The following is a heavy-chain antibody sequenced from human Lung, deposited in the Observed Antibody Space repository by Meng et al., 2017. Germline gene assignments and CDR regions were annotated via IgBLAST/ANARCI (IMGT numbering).Heavy chain of an antibody. V-gene: IGHV3-21*01. CDR2: INSGSNYI. CDR1: GCTFSTDS. J-gene: IGHJ4*02. Sequence: EVQLVESGGGLVKPGGSLRRSCAAAGCTFSTDSMNWGRQAPGKGLEWVSSINSGSNYIYYAHSVKGRFTISRDSAKNSVYLQMNSLRAEDTAVYYCARGVDITVTKYHFDYWGQGILVTVSS. CDR3: ARGVDITVTKYHFDY. D-gene: IGHD4-17*01.